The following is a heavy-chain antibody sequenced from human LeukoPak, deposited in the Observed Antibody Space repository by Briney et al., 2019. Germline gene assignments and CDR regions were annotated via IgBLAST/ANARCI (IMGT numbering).Heavy chain of an antibody. Sequence: GGSLRLSCAASGFTFSSYSLNWVRQAPGKGLEWVSSISSSSYIYYADSVRGRFTISRDNAKNSLYLQMNSLRAEDTAVYYCAREYCSGGSCYSDAFDIWGQGTMVTVSS. V-gene: IGHV3-21*01. CDR3: AREYCSGGSCYSDAFDI. J-gene: IGHJ3*02. CDR1: GFTFSSYS. D-gene: IGHD2-15*01. CDR2: ISSSSYI.